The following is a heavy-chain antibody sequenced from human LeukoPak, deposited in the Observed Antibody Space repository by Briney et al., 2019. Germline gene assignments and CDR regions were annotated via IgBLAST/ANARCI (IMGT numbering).Heavy chain of an antibody. J-gene: IGHJ5*02. Sequence: GASVKVSCKASGYTFTSYDINWVRQATGQGLEWMGWISAYNGNTNYAQKLQGRVTMTTDTSTSTAYMELRSLRSDDTAVYYCARVQQLVRAYRWFDPWGQGTLVTVSS. CDR3: ARVQQLVRAYRWFDP. V-gene: IGHV1-18*01. CDR1: GYTFTSYD. CDR2: ISAYNGNT. D-gene: IGHD6-13*01.